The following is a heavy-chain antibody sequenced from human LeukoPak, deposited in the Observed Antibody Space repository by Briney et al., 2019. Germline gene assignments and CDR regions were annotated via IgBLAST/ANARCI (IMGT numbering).Heavy chain of an antibody. CDR1: GFAFSSYW. CDR2: IKRDGSDT. CDR3: ARDLAAAAYFDY. Sequence: GGSLRLSCAASGFAFSSYWMSWVRQAPGKGLEWVANIKRDGSDTYYVDSVKGRFTISRDNAKNSLYLQMNSLRAEDTAVYYCARDLAAAAYFDYWGQGTLVTVSS. J-gene: IGHJ4*02. D-gene: IGHD6-13*01. V-gene: IGHV3-7*01.